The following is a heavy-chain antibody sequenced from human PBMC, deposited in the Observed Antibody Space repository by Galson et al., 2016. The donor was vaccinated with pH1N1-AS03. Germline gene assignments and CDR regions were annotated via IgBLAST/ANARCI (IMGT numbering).Heavy chain of an antibody. CDR2: ISRSTSYI. CDR1: GFTFTNYS. D-gene: IGHD2-2*01. Sequence: SLRLSCAASGFTFTNYSMNWVRQAPGQGLEWVSSISRSTSYIYYGDSVKGRFTISRDNVKNSLYLQMTSLRAEDTAVYYCSRGDYCSSTSCFWPPLYGMDVWGQGTTVTVSS. CDR3: SRGDYCSSTSCFWPPLYGMDV. J-gene: IGHJ6*02. V-gene: IGHV3-21*01.